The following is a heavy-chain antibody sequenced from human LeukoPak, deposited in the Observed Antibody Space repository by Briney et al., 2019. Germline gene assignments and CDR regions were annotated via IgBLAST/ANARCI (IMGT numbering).Heavy chain of an antibody. Sequence: SETLSLTCTVSGGSLSSYYWSWIRQPPGKGLEWIGFIFYSGSTNYNPSLKSRVTISVDTSKNQISLKLSSVTAAETAVYYCARSRVQFYYHYGMDVWGQGTTVTVFS. CDR2: IFYSGST. D-gene: IGHD1-1*01. J-gene: IGHJ6*02. CDR3: ARSRVQFYYHYGMDV. CDR1: GGSLSSYY. V-gene: IGHV4-59*08.